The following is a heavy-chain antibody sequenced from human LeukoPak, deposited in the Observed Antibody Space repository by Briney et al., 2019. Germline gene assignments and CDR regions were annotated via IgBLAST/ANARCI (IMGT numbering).Heavy chain of an antibody. Sequence: GGSLRLSCAASGFPFSSFAMNWVRQAPGKGLEWVSSISSGSSYKYYADSVKGRFTISRDNAKNSLYLQMNSLKTEDTAVYYCTTLDTGITMVRGVIAYGMDVWGQGTTVTVSS. J-gene: IGHJ6*02. V-gene: IGHV3-21*03. CDR3: TTLDTGITMVRGVIAYGMDV. CDR2: ISSGSSYK. D-gene: IGHD3-10*01. CDR1: GFPFSSFA.